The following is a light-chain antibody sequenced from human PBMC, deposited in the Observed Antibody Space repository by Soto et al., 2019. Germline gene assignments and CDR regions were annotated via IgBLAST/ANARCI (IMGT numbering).Light chain of an antibody. V-gene: IGKV3-11*01. Sequence: EMVFTQSPATLSLSPGERATLSCRASQSVSSYLAWYQQKPGQAPRLLIYDIFKRPTGIPARFSGSGSGPDFTLTISSLQPEDFGTYYCQQSFSTPRTFGQGTKVDIK. CDR1: QSVSSY. J-gene: IGKJ1*01. CDR2: DIF. CDR3: QQSFSTPRT.